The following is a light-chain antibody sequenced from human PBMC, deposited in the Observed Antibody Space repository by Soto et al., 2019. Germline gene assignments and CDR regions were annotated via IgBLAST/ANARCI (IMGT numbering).Light chain of an antibody. Sequence: DIQMTQSPSTLSASVGDRVTITCRASQSISSWLAWYQQKPGKAPKLLIYAASSLQSGVPSRFSGSGSETDFTLTISSLQPEDFATYSCQHSTTWTFGQGTKVDI. CDR2: AAS. CDR1: QSISSW. V-gene: IGKV1-39*01. J-gene: IGKJ1*01. CDR3: QHSTTWT.